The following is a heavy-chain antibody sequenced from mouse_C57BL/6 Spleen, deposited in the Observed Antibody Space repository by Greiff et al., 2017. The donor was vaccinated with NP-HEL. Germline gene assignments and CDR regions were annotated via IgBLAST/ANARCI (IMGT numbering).Heavy chain of an antibody. Sequence: VQLQQSGAELVKPGASVKLPCKASGYTFTSYWMHWVKQRPGQGLEWIGMIHPNSGSTNYNEKFKSKATLTVDKSSSTAYMQLSSLTSEDSAVYYCARSDYGDYWGQGTTLTVSS. V-gene: IGHV1-64*01. CDR3: ARSDYGDY. D-gene: IGHD2-4*01. CDR2: IHPNSGST. J-gene: IGHJ2*01. CDR1: GYTFTSYW.